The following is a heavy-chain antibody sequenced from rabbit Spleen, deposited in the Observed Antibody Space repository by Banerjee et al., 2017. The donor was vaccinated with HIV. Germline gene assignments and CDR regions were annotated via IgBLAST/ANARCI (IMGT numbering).Heavy chain of an antibody. CDR1: GFSFSDRDV. Sequence: QSLEESGGGLVQPEGSLTLPSNASGFSFSDRDVMCWVRQAPGKGLEWIACIYASTGNTGDATWARGRVTISITTSTTVTLRMTMLTAADRATDTCARYFVGVIGWNFYLWGPGTLVTVS. J-gene: IGHJ4*01. CDR2: IYASTGNT. CDR3: ARYFVGVIGWNFYL. V-gene: IGHV1S40*01. D-gene: IGHD8-1*01.